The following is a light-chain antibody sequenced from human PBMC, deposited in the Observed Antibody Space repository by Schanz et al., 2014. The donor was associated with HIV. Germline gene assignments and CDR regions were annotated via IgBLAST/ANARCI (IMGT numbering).Light chain of an antibody. Sequence: SALTQPASVSGSPGQSITISCPGTSDDIGHYDLVSWYQQHPGQPPKLLIYDVTYRPSGISNRFSGSKSGYTASLTISGLQADDEADYYCSSYTTSSTLVFGGGTKLTVL. V-gene: IGLV2-14*03. CDR3: SSYTTSSTLV. CDR1: SDDIGHYDL. J-gene: IGLJ2*01. CDR2: DVT.